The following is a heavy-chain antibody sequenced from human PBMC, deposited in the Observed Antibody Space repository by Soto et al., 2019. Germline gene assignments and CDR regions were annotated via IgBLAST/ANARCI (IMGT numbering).Heavy chain of an antibody. CDR2: INPNSGGT. Sequence: ASVKVSCKASGYTFTGYYMHWVRQAPGQGLEWMGWINPNSGGTNYAQKFQGWVTMTRDTSISTAYMELSRLRSDDTAVYYCARTIPPNYYDSGGGYYFDYWGQGTLDTVSS. J-gene: IGHJ4*02. V-gene: IGHV1-2*04. CDR1: GYTFTGYY. CDR3: ARTIPPNYYDSGGGYYFDY. D-gene: IGHD3-22*01.